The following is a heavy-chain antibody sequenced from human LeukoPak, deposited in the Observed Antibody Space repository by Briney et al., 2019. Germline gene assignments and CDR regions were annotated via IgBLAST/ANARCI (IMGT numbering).Heavy chain of an antibody. CDR1: GFTFSSYW. V-gene: IGHV3-74*01. CDR3: ARGPVVVAATPWFDP. J-gene: IGHJ5*02. D-gene: IGHD2-15*01. Sequence: PGGSLRLSCAASGFTFSSYWMHWVRHAPGKGLVWVSRINTDGSNTSYADSVKGRFTISRDNAKNTLYLQMNSLRAEDTAVYYCARGPVVVAATPWFDPWGQGTLVTVSS. CDR2: INTDGSNT.